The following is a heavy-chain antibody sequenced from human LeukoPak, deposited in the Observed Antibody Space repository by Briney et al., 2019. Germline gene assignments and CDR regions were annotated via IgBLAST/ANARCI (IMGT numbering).Heavy chain of an antibody. Sequence: PSETLSLTCTLSGGSIRSSSSYWGWIRQPPGKGLEWIGSINYSGSTYYNPSLKSRVTMSVDMSKNQFSLKLSSVTAADTAVYYCTRRGYTSRPIWSQGTMVTVSS. CDR1: GGSIRSSSSY. J-gene: IGHJ3*02. CDR2: INYSGST. V-gene: IGHV4-39*01. D-gene: IGHD2-2*01. CDR3: TRRGYTSRPI.